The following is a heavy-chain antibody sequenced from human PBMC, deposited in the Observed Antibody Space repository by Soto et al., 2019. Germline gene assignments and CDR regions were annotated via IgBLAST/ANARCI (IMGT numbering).Heavy chain of an antibody. CDR1: GGSISSYY. Sequence: SETLSLTCTVSGGSISSYYWSWIRQPPGKGLEWIGYIYYSGSTNYNPSLKSRVTISVDTSKNQFSLKLSSVTAADTAVYYCARGGYDSSGYYRHNGPLGVWGQGTLVTVSS. D-gene: IGHD3-22*01. CDR2: IYYSGST. J-gene: IGHJ4*02. V-gene: IGHV4-59*01. CDR3: ARGGYDSSGYYRHNGPLGV.